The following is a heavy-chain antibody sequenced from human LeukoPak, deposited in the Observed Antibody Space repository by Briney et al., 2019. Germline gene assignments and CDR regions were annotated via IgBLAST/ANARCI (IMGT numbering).Heavy chain of an antibody. J-gene: IGHJ4*02. D-gene: IGHD6-13*01. CDR1: GFTVSSNY. CDR2: IYSGGNT. V-gene: IGHV3-53*01. CDR3: ARVGAAAGLFDY. Sequence: GGSLRLSCAASGFTVSSNYMGWVRHAPGKGLEWVSIIYSGGNTYYADSVKGRFTISRDNSKNTLYLQMNSLRADDTAVYYCARVGAAAGLFDYWGQGTLVTVSS.